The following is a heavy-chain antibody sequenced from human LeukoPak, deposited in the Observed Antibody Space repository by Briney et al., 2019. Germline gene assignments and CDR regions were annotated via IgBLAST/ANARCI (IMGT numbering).Heavy chain of an antibody. CDR1: GGSISSYY. J-gene: IGHJ2*01. CDR2: IYTSGST. Sequence: SETLSLTCTVSGGSISSYYWSWIRQPAGKGLEWIGRIYTSGSTNYNPSLKSRVTMSVDTSKNQFSLKLSSVTAADTAVYYCARGIATPYYYDSSGFSWYFDLWGRGTLVTASS. CDR3: ARGIATPYYYDSSGFSWYFDL. D-gene: IGHD3-22*01. V-gene: IGHV4-4*07.